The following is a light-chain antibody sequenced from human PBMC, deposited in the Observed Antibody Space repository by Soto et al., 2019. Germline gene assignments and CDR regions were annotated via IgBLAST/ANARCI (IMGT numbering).Light chain of an antibody. CDR1: QCISSY. J-gene: IGKJ2*01. V-gene: IGKV1-39*01. CDR3: QKRYSTPLP. Sequence: DIQMTQSPSSLSASVGDRVPITCRSRQCISSYLNWNQQKPGKARKLLIYAASSLQSGVPSRLRGSGSGTDFALTISSLQPEEFATYYCQKRYSTPLPFGQGTKQEIK. CDR2: AAS.